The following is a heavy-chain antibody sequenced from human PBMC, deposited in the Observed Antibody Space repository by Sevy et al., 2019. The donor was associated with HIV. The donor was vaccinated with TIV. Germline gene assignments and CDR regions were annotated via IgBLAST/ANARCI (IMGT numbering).Heavy chain of an antibody. J-gene: IGHJ4*02. CDR3: ARGKHVSGYYGSFDH. CDR2: FELEDGET. V-gene: IGHV1-24*01. D-gene: IGHD5-12*01. CDR1: GYTLTQLS. Sequence: ASVKVSCKVSGYTLTQLSMHWVRQAPGKGLEWMGGFELEDGETLHSQNFQGRVTLTEDTSTDTAYMELSSLRAEDTAVYYCARGKHVSGYYGSFDHWGLGTLVTVSS.